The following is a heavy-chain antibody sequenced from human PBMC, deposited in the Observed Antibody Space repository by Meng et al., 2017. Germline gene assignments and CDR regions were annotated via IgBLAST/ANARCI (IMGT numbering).Heavy chain of an antibody. V-gene: IGHV1-3*01. CDR3: ARCIAVAGNWFDP. D-gene: IGHD6-19*01. Sequence: QVHLVQSGAEVKKPGVSLKGSSKASGYTFTTYAIHWVRRPPGQRLEWMGWINAGNRNTRYSQKFQGRVSITRDTSAITAYMELSSLRSEDTAVYYCARCIAVAGNWFDPWGQGTLVTVSS. CDR1: GYTFTTYA. J-gene: IGHJ5*02. CDR2: INAGNRNT.